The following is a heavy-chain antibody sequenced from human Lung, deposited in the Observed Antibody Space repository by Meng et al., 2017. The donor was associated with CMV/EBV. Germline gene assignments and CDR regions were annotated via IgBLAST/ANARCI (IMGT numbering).Heavy chain of an antibody. J-gene: IGHJ4*02. Sequence: YTFTGYYMHWVRQDPGLGLEWMGWINANSGATNYAQKFQGRVTMTRDTSITTAYMELSRLRSDDTALYYCARFNAIFYDSSGHYYDHWGQGTLVTV. CDR2: INANSGAT. V-gene: IGHV1-2*02. CDR3: ARFNAIFYDSSGHYYDH. D-gene: IGHD3-22*01. CDR1: YTFTGYY.